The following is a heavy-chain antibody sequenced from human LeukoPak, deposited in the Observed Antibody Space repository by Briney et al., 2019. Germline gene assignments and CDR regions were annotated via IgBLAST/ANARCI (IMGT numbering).Heavy chain of an antibody. CDR2: VSGSGGST. CDR3: ARDLAYSRLDY. V-gene: IGHV3-23*01. J-gene: IGHJ4*02. CDR1: GFTLRSYA. D-gene: IGHD5-18*01. Sequence: GGSLRLSCAASGFTLRSYAMSWVRQAPGKGLEWVSAVSGSGGSTHYADSVKGRFTISRDNAENSLYLQMNSLRVEDTAFYYCARDLAYSRLDYWGQGMLVTVSS.